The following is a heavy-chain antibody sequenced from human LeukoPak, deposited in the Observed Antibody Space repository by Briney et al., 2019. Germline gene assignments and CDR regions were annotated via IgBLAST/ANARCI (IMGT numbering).Heavy chain of an antibody. D-gene: IGHD3-3*01. CDR3: ARHGVYSGGAFDY. V-gene: IGHV4-34*01. CDR2: INHSGST. CDR1: GGSLSGFY. J-gene: IGHJ4*02. Sequence: PSETLSLTCGVYGGSLSGFYWSWIRQPPGKGLEWIGEINHSGSTNYKPSLKSRVTMSVDTSKNQFSLKLSSVTAADTAMYYCARHGVYSGGAFDYWGQGTLVTVSS.